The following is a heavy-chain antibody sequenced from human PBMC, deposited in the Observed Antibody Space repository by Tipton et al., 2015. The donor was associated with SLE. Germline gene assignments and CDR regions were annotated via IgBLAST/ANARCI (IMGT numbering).Heavy chain of an antibody. Sequence: TLSLTCAVYGGSFSGYYWSWIRQPPGKGLEWIGEINHSGSTNYNPSLKSRVTISVDTSKNQFSLKLSSVTAADTAVYYCARDQSILGDYYYGMDVWGQGTTVTVSS. D-gene: IGHD3-16*01. V-gene: IGHV4-34*01. CDR2: INHSGST. J-gene: IGHJ6*02. CDR3: ARDQSILGDYYYGMDV. CDR1: GGSFSGYY.